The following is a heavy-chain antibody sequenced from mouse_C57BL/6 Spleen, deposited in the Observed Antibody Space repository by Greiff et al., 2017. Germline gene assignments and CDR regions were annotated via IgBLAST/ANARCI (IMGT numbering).Heavy chain of an antibody. CDR1: GYTFTGYW. CDR3: ARKAYYYGSSYFAY. D-gene: IGHD1-1*01. J-gene: IGHJ3*01. Sequence: QVQLQQSGAELMKPGASVKLSCKATGYTFTGYWIEWVKQRPGHGLEWIGESLPGSGSTNYNEKFKGKATFTADTSSNTAYMQLSSLTTEDSAIYYCARKAYYYGSSYFAYWGQGTLVTVSA. CDR2: SLPGSGST. V-gene: IGHV1-9*01.